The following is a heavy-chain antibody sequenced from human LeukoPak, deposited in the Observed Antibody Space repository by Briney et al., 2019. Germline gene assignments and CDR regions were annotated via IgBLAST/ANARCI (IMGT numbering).Heavy chain of an antibody. J-gene: IGHJ3*02. CDR3: ARSYYYDSSGSKDAFDI. V-gene: IGHV4-61*02. CDR2: VYPSGST. Sequence: SETLSLTCTVSGGSISSGNYYWHWLRQPAGEGLEGIGRVYPSGSTNYNPSLKSRVTISIDTYKNQFSLQMTSVTAADTAMYYCARSYYYDSSGSKDAFDIWGQGTMVTVSS. D-gene: IGHD3-22*01. CDR1: GGSISSGNYY.